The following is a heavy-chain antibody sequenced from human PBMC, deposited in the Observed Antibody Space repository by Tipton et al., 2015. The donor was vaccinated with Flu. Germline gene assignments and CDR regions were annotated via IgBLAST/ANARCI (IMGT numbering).Heavy chain of an antibody. CDR1: GGSISSGSYY. D-gene: IGHD5-18*01. CDR3: ASGNTATDY. CDR2: IYYSGST. Sequence: LRLSCTVSGGSISSGSYYWSWIRQPPGKGLEWIGSIYYSGSTYYNPSLKSRVTISVDTSKNQFSLKLSSVTAADTAVYYCASGNTATDYWGQGTLVTVSS. J-gene: IGHJ4*02. V-gene: IGHV4-39*01.